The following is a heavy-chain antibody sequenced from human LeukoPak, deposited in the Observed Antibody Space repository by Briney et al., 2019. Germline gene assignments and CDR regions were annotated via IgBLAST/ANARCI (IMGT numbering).Heavy chain of an antibody. CDR3: AILRWGDSDAFDI. V-gene: IGHV5-10-1*01. J-gene: IGHJ3*02. CDR1: GATFTNSW. CDR2: IDPSDSYT. D-gene: IGHD2-21*02. Sequence: GESLQISCEGPGATFTNSWISWVRQLPGKGLEWMGRIDPSDSYTNYSPSLQGHVSISADKSISTAYLQWSSLKASDTAMYYCAILRWGDSDAFDIWGQGTMVTVSS.